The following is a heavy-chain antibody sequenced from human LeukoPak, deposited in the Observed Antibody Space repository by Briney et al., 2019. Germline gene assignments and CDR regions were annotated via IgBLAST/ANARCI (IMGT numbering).Heavy chain of an antibody. CDR2: IKQDGSEE. D-gene: IGHD6-19*01. CDR3: ARGPIAVAGFYYYYGMDV. CDR1: GFTFSSYW. V-gene: IGHV3-7*01. Sequence: GGSLRLSCEASGFTFSSYWLSWVRQAPGKGLEWVANIKQDGSEEYYVDSVKGRFTVSRDNAKNSLYLQMNNLRAEDTAVYYCARGPIAVAGFYYYYGMDVWGQGTTVTVSS. J-gene: IGHJ6*02.